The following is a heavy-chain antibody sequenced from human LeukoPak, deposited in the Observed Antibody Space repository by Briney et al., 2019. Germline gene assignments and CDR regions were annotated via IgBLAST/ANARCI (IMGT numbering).Heavy chain of an antibody. J-gene: IGHJ4*02. CDR3: ARGLSGSYHYFDY. V-gene: IGHV3-23*01. Sequence: GGSLRLSCAASGFTFSSYAMSWVRQAPGKELEWVSAISGSGGSTYYADSVKGRFTISRDNSKNTLYLQVNSLRAEDTAVYYCARGLSGSYHYFDYWGQGTLVTVSS. CDR2: ISGSGGST. D-gene: IGHD1-26*01. CDR1: GFTFSSYA.